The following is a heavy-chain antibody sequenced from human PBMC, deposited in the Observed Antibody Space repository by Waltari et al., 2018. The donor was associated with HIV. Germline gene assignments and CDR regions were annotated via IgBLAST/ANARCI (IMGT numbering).Heavy chain of an antibody. D-gene: IGHD1-26*01. J-gene: IGHJ3*02. CDR1: GFTFSSYG. CDR2: IWYDGSNK. Sequence: QVQLVESGGGVVQPGRSLRLSCAASGFTFSSYGMHWVRQDPGKGLEGVAVIWYDGSNKYYADSVKGRFTISRDNSKNTLYLQMNSLRAEDTAVYYCARASGSLTHAFDIWGQGTMVTVSS. CDR3: ARASGSLTHAFDI. V-gene: IGHV3-33*01.